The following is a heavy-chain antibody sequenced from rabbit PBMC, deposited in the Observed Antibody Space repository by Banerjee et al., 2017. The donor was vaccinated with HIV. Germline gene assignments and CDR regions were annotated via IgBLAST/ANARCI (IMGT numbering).Heavy chain of an antibody. V-gene: IGHV1S45*01. CDR2: IYSGSSGDT. CDR1: GFDFSSRYY. J-gene: IGHJ4*01. D-gene: IGHD4-1*01. Sequence: EQLKESGGGLVQPGGSLKLSCEGSGFDFSSRYYMCWVRQAPGKGLEWIACIYSGSSGDTYYASWAKGRITISKTSSTTVTLQMTSLTAADTATYFCARETSSGWGIVSFYFSLWGPGTLVTVS. CDR3: ARETSSGWGIVSFYFSL.